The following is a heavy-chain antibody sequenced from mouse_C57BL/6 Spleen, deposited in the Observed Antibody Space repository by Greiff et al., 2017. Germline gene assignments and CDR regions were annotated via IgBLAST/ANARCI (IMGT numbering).Heavy chain of an antibody. CDR1: GFTFNTYA. V-gene: IGHV10-3*01. Sequence: DVMLVESGGGLVQPKGSLKLSCAASGFTFNTYATHWVRQAPGKGLEWVARIRSKSSNYATYYADSVKDRFTISRDDSQSMLYLQMNNLKTEDTAMYYCVRENYSNYDWYFDVWGTGTTVTVSS. CDR3: VRENYSNYDWYFDV. D-gene: IGHD2-5*01. J-gene: IGHJ1*03. CDR2: IRSKSSNYAT.